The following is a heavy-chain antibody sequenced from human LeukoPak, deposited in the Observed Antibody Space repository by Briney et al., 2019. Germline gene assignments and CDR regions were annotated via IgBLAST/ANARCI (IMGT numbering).Heavy chain of an antibody. CDR1: GFTVSSNY. CDR3: ARVGSSGWYPRYGMDV. CDR2: IYSGGST. J-gene: IGHJ6*02. Sequence: GGSLRLSCAASGFTVSSNYMSWVRQAPRKGLEWVSVIYSGGSTHYADSVKGRFTISRDNSKNTLYLQMNSLRAEDTAVYYCARVGSSGWYPRYGMDVWGQGTTVTVSS. D-gene: IGHD6-19*01. V-gene: IGHV3-53*01.